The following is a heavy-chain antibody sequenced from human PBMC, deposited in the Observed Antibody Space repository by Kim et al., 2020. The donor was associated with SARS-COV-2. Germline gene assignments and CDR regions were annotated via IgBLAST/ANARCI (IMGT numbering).Heavy chain of an antibody. CDR2: IIPILGIA. CDR1: GGTFSSYA. V-gene: IGHV1-69*04. CDR3: ASPRNYYYGSGSYYNPFDY. Sequence: SVKVSCKASGGTFSSYAISWVRQAPGQGLEWMGRIIPILGIANYAQKFQGRVTITADKSTSTAYMELSSLRSEDTAVYYCASPRNYYYGSGSYYNPFDYWGQETLVTVSS. D-gene: IGHD3-10*01. J-gene: IGHJ4*02.